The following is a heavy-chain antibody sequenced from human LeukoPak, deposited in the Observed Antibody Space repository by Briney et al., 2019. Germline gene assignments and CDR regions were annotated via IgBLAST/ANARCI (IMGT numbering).Heavy chain of an antibody. J-gene: IGHJ4*02. Sequence: GGSLRLSCAASGFTFSSYGMSWVRQAPGKGLEWVSAISGRSGSTYYADSVKGRFTISRDNSKNTLYLQMNSLRAEDTALYYCAKQVDRWFTGGGADYWGQGTLVTVSS. V-gene: IGHV3-23*01. CDR3: AKQVDRWFTGGGADY. CDR1: GFTFSSYG. CDR2: ISGRSGST. D-gene: IGHD2-15*01.